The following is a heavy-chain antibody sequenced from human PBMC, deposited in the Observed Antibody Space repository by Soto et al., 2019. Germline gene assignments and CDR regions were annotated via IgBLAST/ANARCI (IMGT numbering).Heavy chain of an antibody. CDR2: IFPLTDIP. D-gene: IGHD1-1*01. CDR3: AGGTFVVLNYFES. V-gene: IGHV1-69*02. CDR1: GGTFRNYP. J-gene: IGHJ4*02. Sequence: QVQLVQSGTEVKKPGSSVKVSCKASGGTFRNYPINWVRQAPGQGLEWMGSIFPLTDIPDYAQNFQARLTISVDKSTSTAYMELSILTSDDTAMYFCAGGTFVVLNYFESWGQGTLVTVSS.